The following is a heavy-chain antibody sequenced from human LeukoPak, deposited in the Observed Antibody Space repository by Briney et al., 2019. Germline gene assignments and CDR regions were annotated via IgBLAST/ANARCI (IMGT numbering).Heavy chain of an antibody. CDR1: GFTFSTYG. D-gene: IGHD5-18*01. CDR2: IRYDGSEK. Sequence: PGGSLRLSCAASGFTFSTYGMHWVRQAPGKGLEWVAFIRYDGSEKYSTDSVKGRFTISRDNSKNTLYLRMNSLTAEGTAVYYCAKDRSYHYFDYWGQGTLVTVSS. CDR3: AKDRSYHYFDY. J-gene: IGHJ4*02. V-gene: IGHV3-30*02.